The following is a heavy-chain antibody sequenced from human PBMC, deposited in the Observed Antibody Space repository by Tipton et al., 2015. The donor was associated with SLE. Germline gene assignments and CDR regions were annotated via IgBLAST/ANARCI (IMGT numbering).Heavy chain of an antibody. CDR3: ARVDDWNYVGYFDY. Sequence: SLRLSCAASGFTFSSYWMSWVRQAPGKGLEWVANIKQDGSAIYYVDSVKGRFTISRDNAKNSLYLQMNSLRAEDTALYYCARVDDWNYVGYFDYWGQGTLVTVSS. V-gene: IGHV3-7*03. CDR2: IKQDGSAI. D-gene: IGHD1-7*01. J-gene: IGHJ4*02. CDR1: GFTFSSYW.